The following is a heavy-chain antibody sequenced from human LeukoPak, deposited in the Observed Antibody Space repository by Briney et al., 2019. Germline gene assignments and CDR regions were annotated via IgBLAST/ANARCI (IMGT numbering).Heavy chain of an antibody. J-gene: IGHJ4*02. V-gene: IGHV4-61*02. CDR3: ASSLGARAARKGFGY. CDR2: IYTSGGT. Sequence: PSETLSLTCTVSGGSISSGSYYWSWIRQPAGKGLEWIGRIYTSGGTNYNPSLKSRVTISVDTSKNQFSLKLSSVTAADTAVYYCASSLGARAARKGFGYWGQGTLVTVSS. D-gene: IGHD3-10*01. CDR1: GGSISSGSYY.